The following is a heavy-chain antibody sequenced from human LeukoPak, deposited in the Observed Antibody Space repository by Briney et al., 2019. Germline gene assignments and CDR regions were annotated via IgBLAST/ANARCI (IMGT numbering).Heavy chain of an antibody. CDR2: IWHDGRNK. CDR1: GFTFSNYG. J-gene: IGHJ5*02. D-gene: IGHD2-2*03. CDR3: ARDGFCSSSSCYPLNWFDP. Sequence: GGSLRLSCAASGFTFSNYGMHWVRQAPGKGLEWVAVIWHDGRNKYYADSVKGRFTISRDNAKNKLYLQMNSLRAEDTAVYYCARDGFCSSSSCYPLNWFDPWGQGTLVTVSS. V-gene: IGHV3-33*01.